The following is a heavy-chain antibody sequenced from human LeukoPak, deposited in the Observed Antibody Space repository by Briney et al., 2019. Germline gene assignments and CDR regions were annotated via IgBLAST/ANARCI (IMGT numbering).Heavy chain of an antibody. J-gene: IGHJ3*02. CDR2: INPSGAST. V-gene: IGHV1-46*03. CDR3: ARTQRQGYCSAGYCYSDAFDI. CDR1: GYTFTNSY. D-gene: IGHD2-15*01. Sequence: AAVKVSCKASGYTFTNSYMHWVRQAPGQGLQWMGIINPSGASTSYAQRFQGRVTMTRDTSTSTVYMELSSLRSEDTAVYYCARTQRQGYCSAGYCYSDAFDIWGQGTMVNVSS.